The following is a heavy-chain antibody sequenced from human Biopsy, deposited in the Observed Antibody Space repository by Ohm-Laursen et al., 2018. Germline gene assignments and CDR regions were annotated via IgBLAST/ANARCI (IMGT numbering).Heavy chain of an antibody. CDR2: FAPENGKT. Sequence: ASVKVSCKTSGYTFSLYDIHWVRQAPGKGLEWLGGFAPENGKTIYTQKFQGRVTMTEDTSTDTAYMVLSNLRSEDTAVYYCAGDINNWNVNYWGQGTLVIVSS. D-gene: IGHD1-20*01. V-gene: IGHV1-24*01. J-gene: IGHJ4*02. CDR3: AGDINNWNVNY. CDR1: GYTFSLYD.